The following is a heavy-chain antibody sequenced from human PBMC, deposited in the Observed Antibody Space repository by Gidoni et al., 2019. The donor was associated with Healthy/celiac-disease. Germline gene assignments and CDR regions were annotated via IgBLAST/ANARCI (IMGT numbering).Heavy chain of an antibody. CDR1: GFTFSDYY. D-gene: IGHD5-18*01. V-gene: IGHV3-11*06. CDR3: ARFGSYGPFDY. Sequence: QVQLVASGGGLVKPGGSLRLSCAASGFTFSDYYMSWIRQAPGKGLEWVSYISSSSSYTNYADSVKGRFTISRDNAKNSLYLQMNSLRAEDTAVYYCARFGSYGPFDYWGQGTLVTVSS. J-gene: IGHJ4*02. CDR2: ISSSSSYT.